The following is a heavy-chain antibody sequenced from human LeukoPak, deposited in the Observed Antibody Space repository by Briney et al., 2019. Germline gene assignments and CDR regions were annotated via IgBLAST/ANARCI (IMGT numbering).Heavy chain of an antibody. J-gene: IGHJ4*02. CDR3: ARSSYSSSWYLVSY. CDR1: GGSISSYY. Sequence: PSETLSLTCTVSGGSISSYYWSWIRQPAGKGLEWIGRIHTSGSTNYNPSLKSRVTMSVDTSKNQFSLKLSSVTAADTAVYYCARSSYSSSWYLVSYWGQGTLVTVSS. V-gene: IGHV4-4*07. D-gene: IGHD6-13*01. CDR2: IHTSGST.